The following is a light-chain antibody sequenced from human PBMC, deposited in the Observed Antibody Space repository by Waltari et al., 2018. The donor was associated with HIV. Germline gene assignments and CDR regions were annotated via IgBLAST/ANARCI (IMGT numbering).Light chain of an antibody. CDR2: HAS. Sequence: TQSPDSLSLSLGERATIHCKSARSVLSPSDDVNYFAWYRHKEGERPSLLFFHASTRASGVPARFTASGSETEFTLTIDNVQAEDVAVFFCSQYYSTPTFGRGTRLDI. CDR3: SQYYSTPT. CDR1: RSVLSPSDDVNY. J-gene: IGKJ5*01. V-gene: IGKV4-1*01.